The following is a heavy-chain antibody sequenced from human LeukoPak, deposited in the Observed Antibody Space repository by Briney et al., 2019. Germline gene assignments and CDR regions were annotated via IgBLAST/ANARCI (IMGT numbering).Heavy chain of an antibody. V-gene: IGHV3-23*01. CDR2: ISGSGDTT. D-gene: IGHD1-1*01. CDR3: AKGQELDDGVFDS. J-gene: IGHJ4*02. CDR1: GFTFTNYA. Sequence: GGSLRLSCAASGFTFTNYAISWVRQAPGKGLEWVSGISGSGDTTYYADSVKGRFTISRDNSKNTLYLQMNSLRVEDTAIYYCAKGQELDDGVFDSWGQGTLVTVSS.